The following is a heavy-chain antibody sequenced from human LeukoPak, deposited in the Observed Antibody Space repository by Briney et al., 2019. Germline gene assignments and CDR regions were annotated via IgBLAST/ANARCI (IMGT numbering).Heavy chain of an antibody. CDR3: ARHSAYWGYFLDY. J-gene: IGHJ4*02. D-gene: IGHD3-16*01. V-gene: IGHV4-59*08. CDR1: GGSISSYY. CDR2: IYYSGST. Sequence: SETLSLTCTVSGGSISSYYWSWIRQPPGKGLEWIGYIYYSGSTNYNPSLKSRVTISVDTSKNQFSLKLSSVTAADTAVYYCARHSAYWGYFLDYWGQGTLVTVSS.